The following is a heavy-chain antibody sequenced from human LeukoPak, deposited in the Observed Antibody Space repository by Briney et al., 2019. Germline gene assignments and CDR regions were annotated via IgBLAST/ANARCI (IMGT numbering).Heavy chain of an antibody. J-gene: IGHJ6*02. D-gene: IGHD6-13*01. Sequence: SETLSLTCTDSGGSISSGGYYWSWIRQHPGKGLEWIGYIYYSGSTYYNPSLKSRVTISVDTSKNQFSLKLSSVTAADTAVYYCARDAGLAAAGYYYYYGMDVWGQGTTVTVSS. CDR1: GGSISSGGYY. V-gene: IGHV4-31*03. CDR2: IYYSGST. CDR3: ARDAGLAAAGYYYYYGMDV.